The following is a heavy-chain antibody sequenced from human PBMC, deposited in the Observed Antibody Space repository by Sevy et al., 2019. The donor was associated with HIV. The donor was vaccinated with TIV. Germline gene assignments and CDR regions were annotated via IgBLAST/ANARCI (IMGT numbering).Heavy chain of an antibody. D-gene: IGHD2-21*01. CDR2: INQDGSQK. CDR3: ARELWPGDY. V-gene: IGHV3-7*01. J-gene: IGHJ4*02. CDR1: AFTFNNYF. Sequence: GGSLRLSCAASAFTFNNYFMGWVRKAPGKGLEWIANINQDGSQKNYVDSVKGRFTITRDNARNLVSLQMNSLRVDDTAVYYCARELWPGDYWGQGTLVTVSS.